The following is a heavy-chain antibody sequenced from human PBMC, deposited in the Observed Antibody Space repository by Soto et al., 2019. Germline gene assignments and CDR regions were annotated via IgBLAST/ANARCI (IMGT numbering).Heavy chain of an antibody. D-gene: IGHD3-22*01. CDR3: ARDRSMVVVVPGY. CDR2: ISHDGSND. J-gene: IGHJ4*02. CDR1: GFTFRSYA. V-gene: IGHV3-30-3*01. Sequence: QVHLVESGGGVVKPGRSLRLSCAASGFTFRSYAMHWVRQAPGKGLEWVALISHDGSNDYNADSVKGRFTISRDNSKNVVYLQMDSLRVDATAVYYCARDRSMVVVVPGYWGQGTLVTVSS.